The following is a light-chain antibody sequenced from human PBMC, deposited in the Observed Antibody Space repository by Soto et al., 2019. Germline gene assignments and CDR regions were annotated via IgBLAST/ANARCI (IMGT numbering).Light chain of an antibody. Sequence: DIQMTQSPSSLSASVGDSVTITCRASQTVHNFLNWYQQRPGKAPELLIYSASTLKSVVPSRFSGRGSGTDFTLTITSRQPEDFATFYCQQTYSAPSTFGPGTKVDLK. CDR1: QTVHNF. J-gene: IGKJ3*01. CDR3: QQTYSAPST. CDR2: SAS. V-gene: IGKV1-39*01.